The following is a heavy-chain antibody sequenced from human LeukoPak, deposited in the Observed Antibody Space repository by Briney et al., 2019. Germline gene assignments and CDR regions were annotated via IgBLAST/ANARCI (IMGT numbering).Heavy chain of an antibody. Sequence: SETLSLTCTVSGYSISSGYYWGWIRQPPGKGLEWIGSIYHSGSTYYNPSLKSRVTISVDTSKNQFSLKLSSVTAADTAVYYCARDFSGSYLGWFDPWGQGTLVTVSS. CDR3: ARDFSGSYLGWFDP. V-gene: IGHV4-38-2*02. D-gene: IGHD1-26*01. J-gene: IGHJ5*02. CDR1: GYSISSGYY. CDR2: IYHSGST.